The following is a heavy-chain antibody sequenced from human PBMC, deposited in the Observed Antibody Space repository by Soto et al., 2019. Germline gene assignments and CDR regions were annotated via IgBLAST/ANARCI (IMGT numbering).Heavy chain of an antibody. J-gene: IGHJ4*02. V-gene: IGHV3-23*01. CDR3: AKGRDDYNLPNVFFDY. Sequence: EVQLLESGGGLVQPGGSLRLSCAASGFTFSSYAMNWVRQAPGKGLEWVSAISGSDGSTYYADSVKGRFTISRDNSKNTLYLQMNSLRAEDAAVYYCAKGRDDYNLPNVFFDYWGQGTLVTVSS. CDR2: ISGSDGST. D-gene: IGHD4-4*01. CDR1: GFTFSSYA.